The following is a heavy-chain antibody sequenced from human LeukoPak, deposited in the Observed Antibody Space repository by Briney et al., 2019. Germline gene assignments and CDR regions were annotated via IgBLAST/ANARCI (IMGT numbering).Heavy chain of an antibody. D-gene: IGHD2/OR15-2a*01. CDR2: FYTSGST. J-gene: IGHJ4*02. CDR1: GGSISSGTYY. V-gene: IGHV4-61*02. CDR3: AREHVRTSGNTLDY. Sequence: SSETLSLTCTVSGGSISSGTYYWSWIRQPAGKGLEWIGRFYTSGSTNYNPSLKSRVTISVDTSKNQFSLKLTSVTAADTAVYYCAREHVRTSGNTLDYWGPGILVTVSS.